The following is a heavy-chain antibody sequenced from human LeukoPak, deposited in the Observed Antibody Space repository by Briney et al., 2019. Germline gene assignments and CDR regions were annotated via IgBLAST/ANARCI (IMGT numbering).Heavy chain of an antibody. Sequence: GGSLRLSCAASGFTFSGFIMNWVRQAPGKGLEWVSYISTSSSPIYYADSVKGRFTISRDNAKNSLYLQMNSLRAEDTAVYYCARVVESDAFDIWGQGTMVTVSS. CDR2: ISTSSSPI. CDR1: GFTFSGFI. V-gene: IGHV3-48*01. J-gene: IGHJ3*02. CDR3: ARVVESDAFDI. D-gene: IGHD2-21*01.